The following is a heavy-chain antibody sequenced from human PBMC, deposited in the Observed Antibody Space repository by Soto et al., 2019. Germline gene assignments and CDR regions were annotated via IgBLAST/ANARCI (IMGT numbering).Heavy chain of an antibody. CDR3: AKDGLPVTTEGAVDY. D-gene: IGHD4-17*01. V-gene: IGHV3-23*01. J-gene: IGHJ4*02. CDR2: ISGSGGST. CDR1: GFTFSSYA. Sequence: EVQLLESGGGLVQPGGSLSLSCAASGFTFSSYAMSWVRQAPGKGLEWVSAISGSGGSTYYADSVKGRFTISRDNSKNTRYLQMNSLRAEDTAVYYCAKDGLPVTTEGAVDYWGQGTLVTVSS.